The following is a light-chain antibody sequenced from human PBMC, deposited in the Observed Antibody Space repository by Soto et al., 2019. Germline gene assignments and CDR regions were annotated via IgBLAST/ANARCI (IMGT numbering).Light chain of an antibody. CDR3: MQATDWQT. CDR1: QSLVYSDGNTY. CDR2: RVS. Sequence: DVVMPQSPLSLPVTLGQPASISCKSTQSLVYSDGNTYLNWFQQRPGHYPRRLIYRVSKRDSGVPDRFPGSGSGTDFTLKISRVEAEDVGLYYCMQATDWQTFGQGTKVELK. J-gene: IGKJ1*01. V-gene: IGKV2-30*01.